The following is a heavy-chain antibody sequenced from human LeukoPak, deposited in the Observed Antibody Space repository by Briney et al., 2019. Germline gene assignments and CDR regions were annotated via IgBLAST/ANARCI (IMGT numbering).Heavy chain of an antibody. CDR3: ASRGCSSTSCYHTYWYFDL. CDR1: GGTFSSYA. D-gene: IGHD2-2*01. J-gene: IGHJ2*01. Sequence: GASVKVSCKASGGTFSSYAISWVLQGPVQGLEWMGGIIPIFGTANYAQKFQGRVTITTDESTSTAYMELSSLRSEDTAVYYCASRGCSSTSCYHTYWYFDLWGRGTLVTVSS. V-gene: IGHV1-69*05. CDR2: IIPIFGTA.